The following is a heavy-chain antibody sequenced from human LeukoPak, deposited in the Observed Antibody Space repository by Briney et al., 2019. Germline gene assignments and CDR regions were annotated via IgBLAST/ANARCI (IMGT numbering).Heavy chain of an antibody. D-gene: IGHD3-10*01. CDR1: GFTFSSYS. J-gene: IGHJ4*02. V-gene: IGHV3-21*01. CDR3: ARVRWFGELGGFDY. CDR2: ISSSSSYI. Sequence: NPGGSLRLSCAASGFTFSSYSMNWVRQAPGQGLEGVSSISSSSSYIYYAYSVKGRFTISRDNAKNSLYLQMNSLRAEDTAVYYCARVRWFGELGGFDYWGQGTLVTVSS.